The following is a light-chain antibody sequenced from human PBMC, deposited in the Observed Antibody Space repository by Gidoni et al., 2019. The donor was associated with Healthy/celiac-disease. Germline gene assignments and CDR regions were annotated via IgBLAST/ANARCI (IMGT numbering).Light chain of an antibody. J-gene: IGKJ4*01. V-gene: IGKV1-5*03. CDR2: KAS. CDR3: QQYNSYST. Sequence: DIHINQAPSTLSASVGDRVTITCRARQSISSWLAWYQQKPGQAPKLLIYKASSLESGVPSRFSGSGSGTEFTLTISSLQPDDFATYYCQQYNSYSTFGGGPKVEIK. CDR1: QSISSW.